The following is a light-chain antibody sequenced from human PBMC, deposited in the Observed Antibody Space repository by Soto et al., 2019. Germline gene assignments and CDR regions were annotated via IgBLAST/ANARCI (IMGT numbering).Light chain of an antibody. Sequence: ELVLTQSPGTLSLSPGERATLSCRALQSVDSTYLAWYQQKPAQAPRLLIYGASSRATGIPDRFSGSGSGTDFTLTINSLEPEDFAVYHCQQYSRSPPITFGQGTRLEIK. CDR1: QSVDSTY. V-gene: IGKV3-20*01. CDR3: QQYSRSPPIT. CDR2: GAS. J-gene: IGKJ5*01.